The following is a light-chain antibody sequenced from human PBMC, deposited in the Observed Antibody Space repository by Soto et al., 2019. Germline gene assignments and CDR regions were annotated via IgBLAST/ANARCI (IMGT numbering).Light chain of an antibody. CDR1: SSNIGSNS. Sequence: QSVLTHPPSASGTPGQRVTISCSGSSSNIGSNSVNWYQQLPGTAPKLLMYSSNQRPSGVPYRFSGSKSGTSASLAISGLQSEDEADYYCAAWDDSLNGVVFGGGTKLTVL. CDR2: SSN. CDR3: AAWDDSLNGVV. J-gene: IGLJ2*01. V-gene: IGLV1-44*01.